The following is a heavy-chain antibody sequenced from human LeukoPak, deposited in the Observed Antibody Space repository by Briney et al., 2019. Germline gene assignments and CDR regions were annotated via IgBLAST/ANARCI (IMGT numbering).Heavy chain of an antibody. Sequence: SETLSLTCTVSGGSINSYYWSWIRQPPGKGLEWIGYIYYSGSTNYNPSLKSRVTISVDTSKNQFSLKLSSVTAADTAVYYCARQIATARMAYDYYYYGMDVWGQGTTVTVSS. V-gene: IGHV4-59*08. CDR2: IYYSGST. D-gene: IGHD2-21*01. CDR1: GGSINSYY. CDR3: ARQIATARMAYDYYYYGMDV. J-gene: IGHJ6*02.